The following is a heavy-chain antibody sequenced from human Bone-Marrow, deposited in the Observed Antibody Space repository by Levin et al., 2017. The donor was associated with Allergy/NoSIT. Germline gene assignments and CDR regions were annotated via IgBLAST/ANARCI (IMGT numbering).Heavy chain of an antibody. Sequence: TTSETLSLTCSVSGDSLINSYWTWVRQPAGKGLEYIGRIYGSGTSNFNPSFRSRVTMSVDTSKNQISLDLTSVTAADTAVYYCARDVGSRGWPTWLDPWGQGTLVIVSS. J-gene: IGHJ5*02. D-gene: IGHD6-19*01. CDR2: IYGSGTS. V-gene: IGHV4-4*07. CDR3: ARDVGSRGWPTWLDP. CDR1: GDSLINSY.